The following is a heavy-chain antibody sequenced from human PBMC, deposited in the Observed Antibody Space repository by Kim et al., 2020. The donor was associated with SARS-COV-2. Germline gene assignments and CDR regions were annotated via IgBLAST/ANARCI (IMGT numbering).Heavy chain of an antibody. CDR1: GFTFSRYW. Sequence: GGSLRLSCSGSGFTFSRYWMSWVRQAPGKGLEWVANIKEDGNEKSYGDSVKGRFTISRDNAKNTVVLEMRGLRAEDTAVYYCARPDGNGFRAFDFWGQGALVNVSS. CDR3: ARPDGNGFRAFDF. CDR2: IKEDGNEK. J-gene: IGHJ4*02. D-gene: IGHD2-15*01. V-gene: IGHV3-7*01.